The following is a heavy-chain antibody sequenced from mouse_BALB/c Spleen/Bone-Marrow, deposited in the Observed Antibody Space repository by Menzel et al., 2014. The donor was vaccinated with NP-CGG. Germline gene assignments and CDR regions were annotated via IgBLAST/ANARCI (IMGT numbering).Heavy chain of an antibody. Sequence: EVMLVESGGDLVKPGGSLKLSCAASGFTFSSYGMSWVRQTPDKRLEWVATISSGGSHTYYPASVKGRFTISRDNAKNTLYLQMSSLKSEDTAIYYCARRGYDNSYWYFGVWGAGTTVTVSS. CDR2: ISSGGSHT. CDR3: ARRGYDNSYWYFGV. D-gene: IGHD2-10*02. J-gene: IGHJ1*01. CDR1: GFTFSSYG. V-gene: IGHV5-6*02.